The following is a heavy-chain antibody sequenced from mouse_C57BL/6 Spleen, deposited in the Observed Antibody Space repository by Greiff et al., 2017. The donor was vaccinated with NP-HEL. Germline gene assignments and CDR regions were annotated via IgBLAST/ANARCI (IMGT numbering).Heavy chain of an antibody. Sequence: EVQGVESGGGLVKPGGSLKLSCAASGFTFSSYAMSWVRQTPEKRLEWVATISDGGSYTYYPDNVKGRFTISRDNAKNNLYLQMSHLKSEDTAMYYCARGEGGFAYWGQGTLVTVSA. CDR2: ISDGGSYT. CDR3: ARGEGGFAY. V-gene: IGHV5-4*01. J-gene: IGHJ3*01. CDR1: GFTFSSYA.